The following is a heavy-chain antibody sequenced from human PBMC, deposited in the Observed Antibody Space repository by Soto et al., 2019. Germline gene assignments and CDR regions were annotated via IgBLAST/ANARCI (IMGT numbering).Heavy chain of an antibody. V-gene: IGHV4-59*01. CDR2: IYYSGST. CDR3: ARDGISDAFDI. CDR1: GGSISSYY. Sequence: SETLSLTCTVSGGSISSYYWSWIRQPPGKGLEWIGYIYYSGSTNYNPSLKSRVTISVDTSKNQFSLKLSSVTAADTAVYYCARDGISDAFDIWGQGTMVTVSS. D-gene: IGHD1-1*01. J-gene: IGHJ3*02.